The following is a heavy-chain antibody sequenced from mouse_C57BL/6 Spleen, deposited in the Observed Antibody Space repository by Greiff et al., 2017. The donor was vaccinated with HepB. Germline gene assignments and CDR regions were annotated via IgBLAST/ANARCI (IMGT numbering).Heavy chain of an antibody. D-gene: IGHD4-1*01. V-gene: IGHV5-4*03. CDR2: ISDGGSYT. Sequence: DVMLVESGGGLVKPGASLKLSCAASGFTFSSYAMTWVRQTPEKRLEWVATISDGGSYTYYPDNVKGRFTFSRDNAKNNLYMQLSHLKSEDTAMYYCARALAGTGWYFDVWGTGTTVTVSS. CDR3: ARALAGTGWYFDV. CDR1: GFTFSSYA. J-gene: IGHJ1*03.